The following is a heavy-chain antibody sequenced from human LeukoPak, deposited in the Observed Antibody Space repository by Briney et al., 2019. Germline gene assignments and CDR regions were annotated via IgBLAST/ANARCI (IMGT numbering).Heavy chain of an antibody. CDR3: TRGSYSSGWGFDP. Sequence: PGRSLRLSCAASGFTFSSYGMHWVRQAPGKGLEWVANIKQDGSEKYYLGSVKGRFTISRDNAENSLYLQMNSLRAEDTAVYYCTRGSYSSGWGFDPWGQGTLVTVSS. V-gene: IGHV3-7*01. J-gene: IGHJ5*02. D-gene: IGHD6-19*01. CDR2: IKQDGSEK. CDR1: GFTFSSYG.